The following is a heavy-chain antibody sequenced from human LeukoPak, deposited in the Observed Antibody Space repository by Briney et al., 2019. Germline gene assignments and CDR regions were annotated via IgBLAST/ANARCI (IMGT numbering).Heavy chain of an antibody. Sequence: SETLSLTCTVSGGSMSPYHWGWIRQPPGKGLEWTGYIYYSGSTYYNPSLKSRVTISVDTSKNQFSLKLSSVTAADTAVYYCARVYCSSTSCYPFDYWGQGTLVTVSS. J-gene: IGHJ4*02. CDR3: ARVYCSSTSCYPFDY. V-gene: IGHV4-59*08. D-gene: IGHD2-2*01. CDR2: IYYSGST. CDR1: GGSMSPYH.